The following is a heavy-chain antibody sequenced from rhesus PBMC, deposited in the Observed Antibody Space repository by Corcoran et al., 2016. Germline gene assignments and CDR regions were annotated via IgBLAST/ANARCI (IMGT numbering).Heavy chain of an antibody. CDR1: GYSTTSGSY. CDR3: ARGGSSWSELDTVGTEWYFDL. V-gene: IGHV4S14*01. CDR2: LYGRGGSN. J-gene: IGHJ2*01. Sequence: VPLQESGSGLGKLLETLSLTCAVSGYSTTSGSYCGWRSQPPGPGLEWIGRLYGRGGSNYLNPSLKSRVTLSLDTSKNQFSLKLSSVTAADTAVYYCARGGSSWSELDTVGTEWYFDLWGPGTPITISS. D-gene: IGHD5-30*01.